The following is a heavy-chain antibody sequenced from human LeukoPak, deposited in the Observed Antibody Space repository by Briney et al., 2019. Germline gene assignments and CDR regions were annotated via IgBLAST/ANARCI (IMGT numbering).Heavy chain of an antibody. D-gene: IGHD7-27*01. CDR3: ARVQGDWGSFDY. CDR2: IYYSGST. Sequence: SETLSLTCTVSGGSISSYYWSWIRQPPGKGLEWIGYIYYSGSTNYNPSLKSRVTISVDTSKNQFSLKLSSVTAADTAVYYCARVQGDWGSFDYWGQGTLVTVSS. CDR1: GGSISSYY. J-gene: IGHJ4*02. V-gene: IGHV4-59*01.